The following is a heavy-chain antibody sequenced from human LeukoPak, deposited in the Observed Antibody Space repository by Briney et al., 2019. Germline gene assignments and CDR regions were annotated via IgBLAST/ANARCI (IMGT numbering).Heavy chain of an antibody. J-gene: IGHJ3*01. V-gene: IGHV4-59*01. CDR3: ARHVTVTYDAFDL. Sequence: PSETLSLTCTVSGGSISSYYWSWIRQPPGKGLEWIGYIYYSGSTNYNPFLKSRVTISVDTSKNQFSLKLSSVTAADTAVYYCARHVTVTYDAFDLWGQGTMVTVSS. CDR2: IYYSGST. D-gene: IGHD4-11*01. CDR1: GGSISSYY.